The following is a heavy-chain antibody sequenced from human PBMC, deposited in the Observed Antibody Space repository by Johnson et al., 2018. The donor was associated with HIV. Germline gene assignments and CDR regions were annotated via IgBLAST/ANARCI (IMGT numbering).Heavy chain of an antibody. J-gene: IGHJ3*02. Sequence: VQLVESGGDSVQPGGSLRLSCAASGFIVSSNCMTWVRQAPGKGLEWVSVLYSGGSTYYADSVKGRFSISRDNSKNTLYLQMNSLKTEDTAVYYCTTDGYSSSWNRDAFDIWGQGTMVTVSS. V-gene: IGHV3-66*01. D-gene: IGHD6-13*01. CDR1: GFIVSSNC. CDR3: TTDGYSSSWNRDAFDI. CDR2: LYSGGST.